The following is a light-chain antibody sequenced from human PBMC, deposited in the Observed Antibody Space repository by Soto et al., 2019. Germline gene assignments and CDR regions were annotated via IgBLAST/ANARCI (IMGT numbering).Light chain of an antibody. Sequence: QSVLTQPPSASGTPGQRVTISCSGSSFNIGSNSVNWYQHVPGTAPKLLIHSDNQRPSGVSVRFSASKSDTSASLAIRGLQSEDEAAYYCAAWDDSLNSPLFGGGTKLTVL. CDR2: SDN. CDR1: SFNIGSNS. J-gene: IGLJ2*01. V-gene: IGLV1-44*01. CDR3: AAWDDSLNSPL.